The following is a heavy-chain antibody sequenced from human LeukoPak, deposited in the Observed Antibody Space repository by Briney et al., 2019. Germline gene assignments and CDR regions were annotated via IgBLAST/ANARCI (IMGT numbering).Heavy chain of an antibody. V-gene: IGHV3-64*01. Sequence: GGSLRLSCAASGFTFSSYAMHWVRQAPGKGLEYVSAISSNGGSTYYANFVKGRFTISRDNSKNTLYLQMGSLRAEDTAVYYCARSAYSSGWYWRAFDIWGQGTMVTVSS. J-gene: IGHJ3*02. D-gene: IGHD6-19*01. CDR1: GFTFSSYA. CDR2: ISSNGGST. CDR3: ARSAYSSGWYWRAFDI.